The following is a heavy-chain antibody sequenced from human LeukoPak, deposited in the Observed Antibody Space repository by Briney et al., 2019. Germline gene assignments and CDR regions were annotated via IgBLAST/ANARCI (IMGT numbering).Heavy chain of an antibody. D-gene: IGHD3-10*01. Sequence: APVKVSCKASGGTFNNYAISWVRQAPGQGLEWMGGIIPFSGTANYAQKFQGRVTITTDESTSTDYMELSNLRSDDTAVYYCASRTADYGSGSHYGYWGQGTLVTVSS. J-gene: IGHJ4*02. CDR1: GGTFNNYA. V-gene: IGHV1-69*05. CDR2: IIPFSGTA. CDR3: ASRTADYGSGSHYGY.